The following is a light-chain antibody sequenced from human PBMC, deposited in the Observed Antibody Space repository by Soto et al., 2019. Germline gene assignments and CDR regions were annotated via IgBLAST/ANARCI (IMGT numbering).Light chain of an antibody. CDR2: EVS. Sequence: QSVLTQPASVSGSPGQSITISCTGTSSDVGGYNYVSWYQQHPGKAPKLMIYEVSNRPSGVSNRFSGSKSGNTASLTISGIQAEDEADYYCSSYTSSSTPGVFGGGTKVTVL. CDR1: SSDVGGYNY. CDR3: SSYTSSSTPGV. V-gene: IGLV2-14*01. J-gene: IGLJ3*02.